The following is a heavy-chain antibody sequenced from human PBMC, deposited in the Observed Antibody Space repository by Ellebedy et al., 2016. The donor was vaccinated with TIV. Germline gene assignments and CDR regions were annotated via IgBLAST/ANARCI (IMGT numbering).Heavy chain of an antibody. D-gene: IGHD3-3*01. Sequence: GESLKISCAASGFMFSRYWMSWLRQAPGKGLEYVAHIKFDEIEKYHADSVEGRFTIFRDNAKNSLYLQMDSLRAEDTAVYYCARWYDDSWTGYYSWGQGTLVTVSS. V-gene: IGHV3-7*02. CDR3: ARWYDDSWTGYYS. J-gene: IGHJ4*02. CDR2: IKFDEIEK. CDR1: GFMFSRYW.